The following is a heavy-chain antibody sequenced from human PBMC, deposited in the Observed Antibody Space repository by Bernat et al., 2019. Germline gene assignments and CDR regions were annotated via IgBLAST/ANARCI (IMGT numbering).Heavy chain of an antibody. J-gene: IGHJ3*02. Sequence: QITLKESGPTLVKPTQTLTLTCTFSGFSLSTSGVGVGWIRQPPGKALEWLALIYWDDDKCYSSSLKSRLTITKDTSKNQVVLTMTNMDPVDTATYYCAHSVASSWYGSGAFDIWGQGTMVTVSS. CDR2: IYWDDDK. D-gene: IGHD6-13*01. V-gene: IGHV2-5*02. CDR1: GFSLSTSGVG. CDR3: AHSVASSWYGSGAFDI.